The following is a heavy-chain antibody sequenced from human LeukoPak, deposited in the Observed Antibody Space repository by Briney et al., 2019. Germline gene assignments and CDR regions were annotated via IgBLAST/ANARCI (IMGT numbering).Heavy chain of an antibody. D-gene: IGHD2-2*01. CDR3: ARDRGYRSGATCYPYYFDY. J-gene: IGHJ4*02. V-gene: IGHV3-11*01. CDR1: GFSFSEYY. CDR2: ITNSGGTNSGGTP. Sequence: GGSLRLSCVASGFSFSEYYMSWIRQAPGKGLERVSYITNSGGTNSGGTPYYADSVKGRFTISRDNAKNSLYLQMNSLGAEDTAVYYCARDRGYRSGATCYPYYFDYWGQGALVTVSS.